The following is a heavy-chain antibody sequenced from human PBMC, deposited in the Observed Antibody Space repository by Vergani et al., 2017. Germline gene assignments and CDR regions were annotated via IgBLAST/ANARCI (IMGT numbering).Heavy chain of an antibody. D-gene: IGHD3-16*01. CDR3: AKVSGYPYSDY. CDR1: GFVFSESP. CDR2: ISGSGGST. V-gene: IGHV3-23*01. Sequence: EVQLMESGGGWAQPGGSLRLSCAASGFVFSESPIHWVRQVPGKGLEWVSAISGSGGSTYYADSVKGRFTISRDNSKNTLYLQMNSLRAEDTAVYYCAKVSGYPYSDYWGQGTLVTVSS. J-gene: IGHJ4*02.